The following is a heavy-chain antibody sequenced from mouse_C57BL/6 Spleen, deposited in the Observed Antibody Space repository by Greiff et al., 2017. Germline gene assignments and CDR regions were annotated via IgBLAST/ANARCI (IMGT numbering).Heavy chain of an antibody. Sequence: QVQLQQSGAELVRPGTSVKVSCKASGYAFTNYLIEWVKQRPGQGLEWIGVINPGSGGTNYNEKFKGKATLTADKSSSTAYMQLSSLTSEDSAVYFCARSYDYDDAYWGQGTLVTVSA. V-gene: IGHV1-54*01. CDR1: GYAFTNYL. CDR3: ARSYDYDDAY. D-gene: IGHD2-4*01. J-gene: IGHJ3*01. CDR2: INPGSGGT.